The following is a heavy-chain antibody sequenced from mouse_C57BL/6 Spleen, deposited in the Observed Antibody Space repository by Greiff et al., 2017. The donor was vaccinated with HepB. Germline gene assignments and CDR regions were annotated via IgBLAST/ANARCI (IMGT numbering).Heavy chain of an antibody. V-gene: IGHV6-6*01. CDR2: IRNKANNHAT. D-gene: IGHD1-1*01. CDR1: GFTFSDAW. J-gene: IGHJ1*03. CDR3: TRGHYYGSSYWYFDV. Sequence: EVKLEESGGGLVQPGGSMKLSCAASGFTFSDAWMDWVRQSPEKGLEWVAEIRNKANNHATYYAESVKGRFTISRDDSKSSVYLQMNSLRAEDTGIYYGTRGHYYGSSYWYFDVWGTGTTVTVSS.